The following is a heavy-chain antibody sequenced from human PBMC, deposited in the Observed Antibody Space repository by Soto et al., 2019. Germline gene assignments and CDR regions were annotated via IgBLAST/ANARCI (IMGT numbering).Heavy chain of an antibody. D-gene: IGHD2-21*02. CDR1: GGSISSGGYS. CDR2: IYHSGST. V-gene: IGHV4-30-2*01. CDR3: ARVAYCGGDCYRGFDP. J-gene: IGHJ5*02. Sequence: PSETLSLTCAVSGGSISSGGYSWSWIRQPPGKGLEWIGYIYHSGSTYYNPSLKSRVTISVDRSKNQFSLKLSSVTAADTAVYYCARVAYCGGDCYRGFDPWGQGTLVTVS.